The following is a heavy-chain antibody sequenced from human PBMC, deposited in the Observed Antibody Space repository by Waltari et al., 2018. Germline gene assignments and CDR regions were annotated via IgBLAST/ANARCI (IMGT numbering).Heavy chain of an antibody. CDR1: GGSISSYY. J-gene: IGHJ5*02. V-gene: IGHV4-59*01. D-gene: IGHD2-15*01. CDR2: IYYSGST. CDR3: ARAVGYCSGGSCYFLRFDP. Sequence: QVQLQESGPGLVKPSETLSLTCTVSGGSISSYYWSWIRKPPGKGLELIGYIYYSGSTNYNPSLKSRVTISVDTSKNQFSLKLSSVTAADTAVYYCARAVGYCSGGSCYFLRFDPWGQGTLVTVSS.